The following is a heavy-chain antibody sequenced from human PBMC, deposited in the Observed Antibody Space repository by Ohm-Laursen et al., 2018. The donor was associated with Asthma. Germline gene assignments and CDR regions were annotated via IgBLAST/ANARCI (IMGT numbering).Heavy chain of an antibody. J-gene: IGHJ4*02. CDR3: ARKAGSCIVSTCYSLDF. Sequence: ASVKVSCKSLGGSFNTYVIGWVRQAPGQGLEWMGWINPNSGDTHYEQKFQGGVTMTRDTSISTAYMELSSLRSDDTAVYYCARKAGSCIVSTCYSLDFWGQGTLVTVSS. CDR1: GGSFNTYV. D-gene: IGHD2-15*01. CDR2: INPNSGDT. V-gene: IGHV1-2*02.